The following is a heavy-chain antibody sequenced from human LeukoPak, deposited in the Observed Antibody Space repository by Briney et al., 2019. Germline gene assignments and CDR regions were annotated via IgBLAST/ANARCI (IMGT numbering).Heavy chain of an antibody. J-gene: IGHJ4*02. CDR1: GFTFSSYA. D-gene: IGHD3-3*01. CDR3: ARAREGWVTIFGVALGY. V-gene: IGHV3-30-3*01. CDR2: ISYDGSNK. Sequence: GRSLRLSCAASGFTFSSYAMHWVRQAPGKGLEWVADISYDGSNKYYADCVKGRFTISRDNSKNTLYLQMNSLRAEDTAVYYCARAREGWVTIFGVALGYWGQGTLVTVSS.